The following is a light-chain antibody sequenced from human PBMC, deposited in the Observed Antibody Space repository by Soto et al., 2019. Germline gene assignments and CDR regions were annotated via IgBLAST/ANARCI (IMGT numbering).Light chain of an antibody. V-gene: IGLV2-14*01. CDR2: EVS. CDR3: SSYISSSTVV. CDR1: SSDVGGYNY. J-gene: IGLJ2*01. Sequence: QSVLTQPASVSGSPGQSITISCTGTSSDVGGYNYVSWYQQHPGKAPKLMISEVSNRPSGVSNRFSGSKSGNTASLTISGLQAEDEADYHCSSYISSSTVVFGGGTKLTVL.